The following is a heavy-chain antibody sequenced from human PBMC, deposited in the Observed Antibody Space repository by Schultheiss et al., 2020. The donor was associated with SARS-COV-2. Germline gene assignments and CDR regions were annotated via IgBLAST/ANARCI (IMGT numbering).Heavy chain of an antibody. CDR3: VKAVNYYDSSGYYYKYFDL. CDR2: ISGSGGST. CDR1: GFTFSSYA. Sequence: GGSLRLSCAASGFTFSSYAMSWVRQAPGKGLEWVSAISGSGGSTYYADSVKGRFTISRDNSKNTLYLQMNSLRAEDTAVYYCVKAVNYYDSSGYYYKYFDLWGRGTLVTVSS. J-gene: IGHJ2*01. V-gene: IGHV3-23*01. D-gene: IGHD3-22*01.